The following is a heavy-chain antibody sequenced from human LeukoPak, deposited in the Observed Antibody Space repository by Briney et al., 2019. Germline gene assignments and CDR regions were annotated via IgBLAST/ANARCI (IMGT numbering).Heavy chain of an antibody. J-gene: IGHJ6*02. CDR1: GFTFSSFG. V-gene: IGHV3-30*18. CDR2: ISYDGNKK. D-gene: IGHD3-3*01. Sequence: GRSLRLSCAASGFTFSSFGMYWVRQAPGKGLEWVAVISYDGNKKYYADSVKGRFTISRDNSTHTLYLQMNSLRPEDTAVYYCAKDGSMTIFGVVTTSSGMDVWGQGTTVTVSS. CDR3: AKDGSMTIFGVVTTSSGMDV.